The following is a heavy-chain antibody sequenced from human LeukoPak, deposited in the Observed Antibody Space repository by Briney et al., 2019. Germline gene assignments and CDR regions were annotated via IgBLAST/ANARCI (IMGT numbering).Heavy chain of an antibody. Sequence: GGSLRLSCAASGFSVTTYWMHWVRQTPGKGLVWVARINVEGNYIDYAESVKGRSTISRDSAKNTLFLQMNSLRVEDTAVCSCARDLTGPYDHWGQGTLVTVSS. V-gene: IGHV3-74*01. CDR2: INVEGNYI. D-gene: IGHD3-22*01. J-gene: IGHJ4*02. CDR1: GFSVTTYW. CDR3: ARDLTGPYDH.